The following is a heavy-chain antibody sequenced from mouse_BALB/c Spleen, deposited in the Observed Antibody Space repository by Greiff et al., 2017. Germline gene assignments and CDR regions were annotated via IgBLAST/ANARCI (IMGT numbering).Heavy chain of an antibody. Sequence: DVQLQESGPGLVKPSQSLSLTCTVTGYSITSDYAWNWIRQFPGNKLEWMGYISYSGSTSYNPSLKSRISITRDTSKNQFFLQLNSVTTEDTATYYCARTGRGYYAMDYWGQGTSVTVSS. CDR2: ISYSGST. J-gene: IGHJ4*01. CDR3: ARTGRGYYAMDY. V-gene: IGHV3-2*02. D-gene: IGHD1-1*02. CDR1: GYSITSDYA.